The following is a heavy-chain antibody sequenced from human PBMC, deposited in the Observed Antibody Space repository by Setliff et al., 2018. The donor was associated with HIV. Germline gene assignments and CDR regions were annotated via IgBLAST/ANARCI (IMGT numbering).Heavy chain of an antibody. CDR1: GYTFTGYY. CDR3: ARDDILTGYYKGPYYYYYMDV. D-gene: IGHD3-9*01. Sequence: ASVKVSCKASGYTFTGYYMHWVRQAPGQGLEWMGRIIPNSGGTNYAQKFQGRVTMTRKISISTAYMELSSLRSEDTAVYYCARDDILTGYYKGPYYYYYMDVWGKGTTVTVSS. J-gene: IGHJ6*03. CDR2: IIPNSGGT. V-gene: IGHV1-2*06.